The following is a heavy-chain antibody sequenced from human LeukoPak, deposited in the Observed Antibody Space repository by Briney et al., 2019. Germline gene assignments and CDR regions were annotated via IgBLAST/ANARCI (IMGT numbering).Heavy chain of an antibody. J-gene: IGHJ4*02. V-gene: IGHV3-23*01. Sequence: GGSLRLSCAASGFTFSYYGMSWVRQAPGKGLEWVSVISSSGDSTYYADSVKGRFTISRDNSKNTLYLQMNGLRAEDTAIYYCAKDDGNNAKLLLDYWGQGTLVTVSS. CDR3: AKDDGNNAKLLLDY. CDR2: ISSSGDST. D-gene: IGHD2/OR15-2a*01. CDR1: GFTFSYYG.